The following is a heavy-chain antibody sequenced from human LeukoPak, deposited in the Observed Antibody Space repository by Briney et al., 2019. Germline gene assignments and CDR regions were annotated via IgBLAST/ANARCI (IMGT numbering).Heavy chain of an antibody. J-gene: IGHJ6*02. CDR2: IYYSGST. Sequence: SETLSLTCTVSGGSISSSSYYWGWIRQPPGKGLEWIGSIYYSGSTYYNPSHKSRVTISVDTSKNQFSLKLSSVTAADTAVYYCAGGLIAAAGTGGYYYGMDVWGQGTTVTVSS. CDR1: GGSISSSSYY. D-gene: IGHD6-13*01. V-gene: IGHV4-39*07. CDR3: AGGLIAAAGTGGYYYGMDV.